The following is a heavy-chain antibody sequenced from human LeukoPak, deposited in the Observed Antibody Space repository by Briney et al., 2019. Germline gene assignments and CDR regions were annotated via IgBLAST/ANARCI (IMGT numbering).Heavy chain of an antibody. CDR3: ARGGARGYYYYYMDV. Sequence: SETLSLTCTVFGGSISSSSYYWGWIRQPPGKGLEWIGSIYYSGSTYYSPSLKSRVTISVDTSKNQFSLKPSSVTAADTAVYYCARGGARGYYYYYMDVWGKGTTVTVSS. D-gene: IGHD1-26*01. CDR1: GGSISSSSYY. V-gene: IGHV4-39*07. CDR2: IYYSGST. J-gene: IGHJ6*03.